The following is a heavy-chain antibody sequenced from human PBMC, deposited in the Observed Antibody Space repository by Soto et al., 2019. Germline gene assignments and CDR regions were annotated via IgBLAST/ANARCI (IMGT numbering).Heavy chain of an antibody. D-gene: IGHD1-26*01. CDR2: IIPIFGTA. CDR3: ARGVVGATTSPYLDY. CDR1: GGTFSSYA. J-gene: IGHJ4*02. V-gene: IGHV1-69*13. Sequence: SVKVSCKASGGTFSSYAISWVRQAPGQGLEWMGGIIPIFGTANYAQKFQGRVTITADESTSTAYMELSSLRSEDTAVYYCARGVVGATTSPYLDYWGQGTLVTVSS.